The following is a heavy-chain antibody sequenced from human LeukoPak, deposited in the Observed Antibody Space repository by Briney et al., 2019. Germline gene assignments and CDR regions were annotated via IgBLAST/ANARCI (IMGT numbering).Heavy chain of an antibody. D-gene: IGHD6-19*01. J-gene: IGHJ4*02. CDR1: GYTFTHHG. V-gene: IGHV1-18*03. CDR3: ARDPTNTSGRYAYFDY. CDR2: ISAYNGDT. Sequence: ASVRVSCKASGYTFTHHGITWVRQAPGQGLEWMGWISAYNGDTNYAQKFQGRVTLTTETSTSTAYMELRSLRSDDMAVYYCARDPTNTSGRYAYFDYWGQGTLVTVSS.